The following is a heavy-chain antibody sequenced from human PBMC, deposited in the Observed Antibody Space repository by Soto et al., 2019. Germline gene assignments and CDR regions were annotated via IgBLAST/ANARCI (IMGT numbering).Heavy chain of an antibody. J-gene: IGHJ4*02. D-gene: IGHD2-15*01. CDR1: GGSISSYY. CDR2: IYYSGST. Sequence: SETLSLTCTVSGGSISSYYWSWIRQPPGKGLEWIGYIYYSGSTNYNPSLKSRVTISVDTSKNQFSLKLSSVTAADTAVYYCARYVWYGGNPSPFDYWGQGTLVTVSS. V-gene: IGHV4-59*01. CDR3: ARYVWYGGNPSPFDY.